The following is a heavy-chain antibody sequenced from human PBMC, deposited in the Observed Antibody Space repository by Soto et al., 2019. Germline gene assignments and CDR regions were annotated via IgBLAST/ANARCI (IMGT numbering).Heavy chain of an antibody. CDR1: GYTFTSYD. J-gene: IGHJ6*04. D-gene: IGHD3-16*01. CDR2: MNPNSGNT. CDR3: ARVLCLRTAVYYYGMYF. Sequence: ASVKVSCKASGYTFTSYDINWVRQATGQGLEWMGWMNPNSGNTGYAQKFQGRVTMTRNTSISTAYMELSSLRSEDTAVYYCARVLCLRTAVYYYGMYFWGKGSTVPVSS. V-gene: IGHV1-8*01.